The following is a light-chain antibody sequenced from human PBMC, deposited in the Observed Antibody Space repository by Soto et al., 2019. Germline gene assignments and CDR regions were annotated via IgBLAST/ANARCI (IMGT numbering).Light chain of an antibody. CDR3: QQYGSSPIT. Sequence: EIVLTQSPGTLSLSPGERATLSCRASQSVSSSYLAWYQQKPGQAPRLLIYGASSRVTGIPDRFSGSGSGTDFTLTISRLEPEDFAGYSCQQYGSSPITFGQGTRLEIK. CDR1: QSVSSSY. CDR2: GAS. V-gene: IGKV3-20*01. J-gene: IGKJ5*01.